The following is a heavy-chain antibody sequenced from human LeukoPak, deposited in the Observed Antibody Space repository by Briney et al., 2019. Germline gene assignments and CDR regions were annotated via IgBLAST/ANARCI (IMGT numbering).Heavy chain of an antibody. V-gene: IGHV4-38-2*02. Sequence: PSETLSLTCTVSGYSISSGYYWGWIRQPPGKGLEWIGSIYHSGSTYYNPSLKSRVTISVDTSKNQFSLKLSSVTAADTAVYYCASLRYIDWNYNFDYWGQGTLVTVSS. J-gene: IGHJ4*02. CDR3: ASLRYIDWNYNFDY. CDR2: IYHSGST. D-gene: IGHD1-7*01. CDR1: GYSISSGYY.